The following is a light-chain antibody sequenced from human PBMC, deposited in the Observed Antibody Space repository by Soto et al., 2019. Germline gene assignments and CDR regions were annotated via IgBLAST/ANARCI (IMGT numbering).Light chain of an antibody. V-gene: IGKV3-20*01. CDR2: GAS. Sequence: EIALTQSPGTLSLSPGERATLSCRASQRVSARYLAWYHQKPGQAPRLLIFGASDRATGIPDRFSGSGSGTDFTLTIDRLEPEDFAMYYCQQYSDSPPTFGQGTKVDIK. CDR1: QRVSARY. J-gene: IGKJ1*01. CDR3: QQYSDSPPT.